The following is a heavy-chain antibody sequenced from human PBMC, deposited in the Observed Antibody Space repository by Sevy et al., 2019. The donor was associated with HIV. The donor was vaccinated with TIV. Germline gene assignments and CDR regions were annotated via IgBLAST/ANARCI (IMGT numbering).Heavy chain of an antibody. D-gene: IGHD3-9*01. CDR3: AHRPDNYDILTGYFPNWFDP. J-gene: IGHJ5*02. CDR1: GFSLTTSGVG. V-gene: IGHV2-5*02. Sequence: SGPTLVNPTQTLTLTCTFSGFSLTTSGVGVGWIRQPPGKALEWLALIYWDDDKRYSPSLKSRLTITKDTSKNQVVLKMTNMDPVETATYYCAHRPDNYDILTGYFPNWFDPWGQGTLVTVSS. CDR2: IYWDDDK.